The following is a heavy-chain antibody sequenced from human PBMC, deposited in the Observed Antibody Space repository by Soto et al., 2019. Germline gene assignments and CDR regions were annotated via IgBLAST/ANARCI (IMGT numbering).Heavy chain of an antibody. CDR3: ARTEQLAHYGMDV. V-gene: IGHV3-23*01. J-gene: IGHJ6*02. D-gene: IGHD6-6*01. CDR2: ISGSGGST. Sequence: PGGSLRLSCAASGFTFSSYAMSWVRQAPGKGLEWVSAISGSGGSTYYADSVKGRFTISRDNSKNTLYLQMNSLRAEDTAVYYCARTEQLAHYGMDVWGQGTTVTVSS. CDR1: GFTFSSYA.